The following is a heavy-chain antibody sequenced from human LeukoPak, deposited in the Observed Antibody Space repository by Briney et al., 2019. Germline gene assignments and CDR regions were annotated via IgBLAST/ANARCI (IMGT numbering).Heavy chain of an antibody. CDR2: ISWNSGSI. V-gene: IGHV3-9*01. J-gene: IGHJ4*02. D-gene: IGHD6-19*01. CDR1: GFTFDDYA. Sequence: GGSLRLSCAASGFTFDDYAMHWVRQAPGKGLEWVSGISWNSGSIGYADSVKGRFTISRDNAKNSLYLQMNSLRAEDTALYYCAKDWGDISGWQLPYFDYWGQGTLVTVSS. CDR3: AKDWGDISGWQLPYFDY.